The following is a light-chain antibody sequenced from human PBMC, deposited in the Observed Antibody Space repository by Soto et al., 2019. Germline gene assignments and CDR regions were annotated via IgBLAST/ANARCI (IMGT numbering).Light chain of an antibody. CDR1: SSDVGGYNY. Sequence: QSALTQPASVSGSPGQSITISCTGTSSDVGGYNYVSWYQQHPNKAPKLMIFDVSNRPSGFSNRFSGSKSGNTASLTISGLQAEDEADYYCNSYTSSSTVVFGGGTQLTVL. CDR2: DVS. J-gene: IGLJ2*01. CDR3: NSYTSSSTVV. V-gene: IGLV2-14*01.